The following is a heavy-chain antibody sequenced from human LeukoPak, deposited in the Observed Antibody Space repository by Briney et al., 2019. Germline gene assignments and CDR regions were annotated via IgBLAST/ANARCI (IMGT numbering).Heavy chain of an antibody. D-gene: IGHD6-6*01. CDR2: IDPSVSYT. J-gene: IGHJ4*02. CDR3: STARAFASRSFDY. CDR1: GYSFTSYW. V-gene: IGHV5-10-1*01. Sequence: AESLLISSKGAGYSFTSYWTSWVRQMPRKGLEWMGRIDPSVSYTNYSPSFQGHVTISADKSINTAYLQWASLKASDTAMYYCSTARAFASRSFDYWGERWLATVSS.